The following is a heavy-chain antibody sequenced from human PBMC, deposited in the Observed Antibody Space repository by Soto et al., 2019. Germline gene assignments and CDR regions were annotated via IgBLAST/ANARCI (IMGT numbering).Heavy chain of an antibody. CDR1: GDSISSYY. D-gene: IGHD2-2*01. Sequence: SETLSLTCTVSGDSISSYYWSWIRQPAGKGLEWIGRIYTTGSTNYNPSLKSRVTMSVDTSKSQFSLKLNSVTAADTAVYYCVRQYCTSTSCYLNWFDPWGQGTLVTVSS. J-gene: IGHJ5*02. CDR3: VRQYCTSTSCYLNWFDP. V-gene: IGHV4-4*07. CDR2: IYTTGST.